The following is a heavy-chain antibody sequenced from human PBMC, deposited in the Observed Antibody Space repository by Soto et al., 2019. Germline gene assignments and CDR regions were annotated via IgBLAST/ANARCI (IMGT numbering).Heavy chain of an antibody. Sequence: EVQLVESGGGLIQPGGSLRLSCAASGFTVRSNHMSWFRQAPGKGLEWVSLMYSGGTTYYADSVKGRFTISRDNSKNTLELQMNSLRADDTAVDYWARAIMGTTAFDYWGQGTLGTVSS. D-gene: IGHD1-1*01. V-gene: IGHV3-53*01. CDR3: ARAIMGTTAFDY. J-gene: IGHJ4*02. CDR1: GFTVRSNH. CDR2: MYSGGTT.